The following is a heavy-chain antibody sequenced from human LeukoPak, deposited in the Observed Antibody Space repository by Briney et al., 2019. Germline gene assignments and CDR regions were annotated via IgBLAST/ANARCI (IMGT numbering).Heavy chain of an antibody. CDR1: GFTFSSYD. J-gene: IGHJ4*02. V-gene: IGHV3-13*01. CDR3: ARGRWAVAGSYYYFDY. CDR2: IGTAGDT. Sequence: GGSLRLSCAASGFTFSSYDMHWVRHATGKGLEWVSAIGTAGDTYYPGSVKGRFTISRENAKNSLYLQTNSLRAGDTAVYYCARGRWAVAGSYYYFDYWGQGTLVTVSS. D-gene: IGHD6-19*01.